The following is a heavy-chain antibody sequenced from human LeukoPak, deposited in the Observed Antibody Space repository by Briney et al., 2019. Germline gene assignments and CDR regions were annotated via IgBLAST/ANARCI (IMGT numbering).Heavy chain of an antibody. CDR1: GYTFTSYG. CDR3: ARGYSYGSDYYYGMDV. D-gene: IGHD5-18*01. CDR2: ISGYNGNT. J-gene: IGHJ6*02. V-gene: IGHV1-18*01. Sequence: ASVKVSCKTSGYTFTSYGISWVRQAPGQGLEWMGWISGYNGNTKYAQKVQGRVTMTTDTSTSTAYMELRSLRSDDTAVYYCARGYSYGSDYYYGMDVWGQGTTVTVSS.